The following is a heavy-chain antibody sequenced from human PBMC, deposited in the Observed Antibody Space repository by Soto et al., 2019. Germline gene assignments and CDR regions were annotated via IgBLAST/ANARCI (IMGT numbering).Heavy chain of an antibody. CDR2: ISYDGSNK. V-gene: IGHV3-30-3*01. J-gene: IGHJ6*02. CDR3: AREAEAIASYGMDV. D-gene: IGHD6-13*01. CDR1: GFTFSSYA. Sequence: QVQLVESGGGVVQPGRSLRLSCAASGFTFSSYAMHWVRQAPGKGLEWVAVISYDGSNKYYADSVKGRFTISRDNSKNTLYLQTNSLRAEDTAVYYCAREAEAIASYGMDVWGQGTTVTVSS.